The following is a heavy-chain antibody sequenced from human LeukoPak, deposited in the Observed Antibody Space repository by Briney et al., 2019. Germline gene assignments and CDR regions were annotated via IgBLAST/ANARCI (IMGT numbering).Heavy chain of an antibody. V-gene: IGHV3-53*01. CDR3: ARAWYSTLGSGMDV. J-gene: IGHJ6*02. CDR2: IYSGGST. Sequence: LGGSLRLSCAASGFTVSSNYMSWVRQAPGKGLEWVSVIYSGGSTYYADSVKGRFTISRDNSKNTLYLQMNSLRAEDTAVYYCARAWYSTLGSGMDVWGQGTTVTVSS. D-gene: IGHD6-13*01. CDR1: GFTVSSNY.